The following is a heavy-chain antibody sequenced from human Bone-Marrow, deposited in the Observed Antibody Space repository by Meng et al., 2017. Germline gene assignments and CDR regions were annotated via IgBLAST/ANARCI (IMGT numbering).Heavy chain of an antibody. V-gene: IGHV1-2*06. CDR2: INPKSGDT. J-gene: IGHJ4*02. CDR1: GYNFPDYY. CDR3: AREDSLDY. Sequence: QSGTESKVPGSPDNVSFTPSGYNFPDYYVPWVRRAPGQGLEWMGRINPKSGDTHYAQKFQARVTMTGDTYISTAYMELSGLRSDDTAMYYCAREDSLDYWGQGTLVTVSS.